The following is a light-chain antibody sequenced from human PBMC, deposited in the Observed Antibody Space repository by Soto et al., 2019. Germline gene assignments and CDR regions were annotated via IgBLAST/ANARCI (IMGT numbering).Light chain of an antibody. CDR2: DAS. J-gene: IGKJ4*01. CDR1: ESVSRY. V-gene: IGKV3-11*01. Sequence: EIVLTQSRATLSLSPGNRATLSCRASESVSRYLAWYQQKPGQAPRLLIYDASNRATGIPARFSGSGSGTDFTLTITSLEPEDFAVYYCQQRSNWPSTFGGGTKVEIK. CDR3: QQRSNWPST.